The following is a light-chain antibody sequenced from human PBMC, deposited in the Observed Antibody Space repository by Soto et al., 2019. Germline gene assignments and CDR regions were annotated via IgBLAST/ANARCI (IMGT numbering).Light chain of an antibody. CDR3: QQYGSSST. V-gene: IGKV3-20*01. CDR2: GAS. CDR1: QSVSSSY. Sequence: EIVMTQSPATLSVSPGERATLSCRASQSVSSSYLAWYQQKPGQAPRLLIYGASSRATGIPDRFSGSGSGTDFTLTISRLEPEDFAVYYCQQYGSSSTFGQGTKVDIK. J-gene: IGKJ1*01.